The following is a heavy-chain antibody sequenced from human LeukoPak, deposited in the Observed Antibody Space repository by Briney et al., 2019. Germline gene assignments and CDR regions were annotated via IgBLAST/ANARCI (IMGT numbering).Heavy chain of an antibody. CDR1: GFAFSSYG. CDR2: IHYDSSTE. Sequence: GGSLRLSCAASGFAFSSYGMHWVRQAPGKGLEWVAYIHYDSSTEDYADSVNGRFTISRDNSKNTLYLQMNSLRAEDTAVYYCARDSYCSGGSCLMDVWGKGTTVTISS. D-gene: IGHD2-15*01. CDR3: ARDSYCSGGSCLMDV. J-gene: IGHJ6*04. V-gene: IGHV3-30*02.